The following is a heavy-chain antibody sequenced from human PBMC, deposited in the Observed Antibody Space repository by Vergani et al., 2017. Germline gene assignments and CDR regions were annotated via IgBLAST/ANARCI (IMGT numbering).Heavy chain of an antibody. CDR1: GFTFDDYA. CDR2: ISWNSGSI. Sequence: EVQLVESGGGLVQPGRSLRLSCAASGFTFDDYAMHWVRQAPGKGLEWVSGISWNSGSIGYADSVKGRFTISRDNAKNSLYLQMNSLRAEDTAVYYCARDGGSSSGIKNWGQGTLVTVSS. D-gene: IGHD6-6*01. CDR3: ARDGGSSSGIKN. V-gene: IGHV3-9*01. J-gene: IGHJ4*02.